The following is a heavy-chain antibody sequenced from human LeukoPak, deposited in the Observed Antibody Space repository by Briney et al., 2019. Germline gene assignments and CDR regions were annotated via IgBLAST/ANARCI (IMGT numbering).Heavy chain of an antibody. D-gene: IGHD6-19*01. CDR1: GGSISSHY. CDR2: IFYTGST. V-gene: IGHV4-59*11. CDR3: AREGAVAGRGYYFDL. J-gene: IGHJ2*01. Sequence: SETLSLTCTVSGGSISSHYWNWIRQPLGKGLEWMGYIFYTGSTDYNPSLKSRVTMSVDTSKNQFSLNLSSVTAADTAVYYCAREGAVAGRGYYFDLWGRATPVTVSS.